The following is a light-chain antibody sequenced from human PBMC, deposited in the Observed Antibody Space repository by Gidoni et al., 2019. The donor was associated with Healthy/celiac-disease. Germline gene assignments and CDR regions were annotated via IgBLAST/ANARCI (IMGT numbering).Light chain of an antibody. CDR2: AAS. CDR1: QSISSY. Sequence: DIQMTQSPSSLSASVGDRVTITCRASQSISSYLNWYQQKPGKAPKLPIYAASRLQSGVPSRFSGSGSGTDFTLTISSLQPEDFATYYCQQSYSTPLTFXGXTKVXIK. V-gene: IGKV1-39*01. CDR3: QQSYSTPLT. J-gene: IGKJ4*02.